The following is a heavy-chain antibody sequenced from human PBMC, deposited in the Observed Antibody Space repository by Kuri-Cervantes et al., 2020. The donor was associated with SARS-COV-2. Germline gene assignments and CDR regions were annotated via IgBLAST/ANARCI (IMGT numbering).Heavy chain of an antibody. CDR3: TTDLPNPTYPRYYYYYYGMDV. V-gene: IGHV3-15*01. D-gene: IGHD2-2*02. CDR1: GFTVSSNY. Sequence: GESLKISCAASGFTVSSNYMSWVRQAPGKGLEWVGRIKSKTDGGTTDYAAPVKGRFTISRDDSKNTLYLQMNSLKPEDTAVYYCTTDLPNPTYPRYYYYYYGMDVWGQGTTVTVSS. J-gene: IGHJ6*02. CDR2: IKSKTDGGTT.